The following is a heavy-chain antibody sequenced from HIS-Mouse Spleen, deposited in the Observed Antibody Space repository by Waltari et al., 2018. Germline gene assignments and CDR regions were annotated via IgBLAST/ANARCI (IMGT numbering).Heavy chain of an antibody. Sequence: QVQLQESGPGLVKPSETLSLTCTVSGGSISSYYWSWIRQPPGKGLEWIGYIYYSGSTNYNPSLKSRVTISVDTSKNQFSLKLSSVTAADTAVYYCAGTGDYYYYYGMDVWGQGTTVTVSS. CDR2: IYYSGST. CDR3: AGTGDYYYYYGMDV. D-gene: IGHD7-27*01. V-gene: IGHV4-59*01. CDR1: GGSISSYY. J-gene: IGHJ6*02.